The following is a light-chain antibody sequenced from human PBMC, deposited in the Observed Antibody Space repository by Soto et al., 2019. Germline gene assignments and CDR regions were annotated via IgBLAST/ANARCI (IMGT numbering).Light chain of an antibody. CDR3: SSYTTSSTLWV. J-gene: IGLJ3*02. V-gene: IGLV2-14*01. CDR1: SSDVGGYNS. CDR2: EVS. Sequence: QLVLTQPASVSGSPGQSITISCTETSSDVGGYNSVSWYQQHPGKAPKLMIFEVSNRPSGVSNRFSGSKSGNTASLTISGLHTEDEADYYCSSYTTSSTLWVFGGGTKVTVL.